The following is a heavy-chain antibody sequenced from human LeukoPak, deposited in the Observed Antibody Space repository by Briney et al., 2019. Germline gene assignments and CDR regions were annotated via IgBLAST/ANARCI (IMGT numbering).Heavy chain of an antibody. Sequence: SETLSLTCTVSGGSISSYYWSWIRQPPGKGLEWIGYIYYSGSTNYNPSHKSRVTISVDTSKNQFSLKLSSVTAADTAVYYCASDMTFDAFDIWGQGTMVTVSS. J-gene: IGHJ3*02. CDR3: ASDMTFDAFDI. CDR2: IYYSGST. V-gene: IGHV4-59*01. D-gene: IGHD2-21*02. CDR1: GGSISSYY.